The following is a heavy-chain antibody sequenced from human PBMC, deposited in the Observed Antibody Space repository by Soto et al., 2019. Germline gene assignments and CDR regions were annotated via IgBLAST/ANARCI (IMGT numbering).Heavy chain of an antibody. CDR2: ISGSGGST. V-gene: IGHV3-23*01. CDR1: GFTFSSYA. CDR3: AKEVFGDYRAAIYFDY. J-gene: IGHJ4*02. D-gene: IGHD4-17*01. Sequence: PGGSLRLSCAASGFTFSSYAMSWVRQAPGKGLEWVSAISGSGGSTYYADSVKGRFTISRDNSKNSLYLQMNSLRAEDTAVYYCAKEVFGDYRAAIYFDYWGQGTLVTVSS.